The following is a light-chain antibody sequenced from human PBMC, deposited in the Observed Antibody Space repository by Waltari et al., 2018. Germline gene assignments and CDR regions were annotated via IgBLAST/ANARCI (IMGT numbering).Light chain of an antibody. J-gene: IGLJ2*01. CDR3: AAWDDSLSGVI. Sequence: QSVLTQPPSASGTPGQRVTLSCSGSSSNIGPYYVYWYQLLPGTPPKLLIYKNGQRPSGVPDRFSASKSGTSASLAISGLRSEDEADYYCAAWDDSLSGVIFGGGTKLTVL. CDR1: SSNIGPYY. CDR2: KNG. V-gene: IGLV1-47*01.